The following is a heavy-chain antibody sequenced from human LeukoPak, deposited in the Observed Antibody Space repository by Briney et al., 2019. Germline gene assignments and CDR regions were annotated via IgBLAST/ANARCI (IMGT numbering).Heavy chain of an antibody. CDR1: GFIFSNYW. CDR2: IKQDGSEK. CDR3: ARTKFVVGTHFFCYFDY. J-gene: IGHJ4*02. V-gene: IGHV3-7*01. D-gene: IGHD2-21*02. Sequence: PGGSLRLSWAAAGFIFSNYWMSWVRQAPGKVLEWVAKIKQDGSEKYYVDSVKGRFTISRDNAKNSLFLQMNSMRAEDTAVYYCARTKFVVGTHFFCYFDYWGQGTLVPVSS.